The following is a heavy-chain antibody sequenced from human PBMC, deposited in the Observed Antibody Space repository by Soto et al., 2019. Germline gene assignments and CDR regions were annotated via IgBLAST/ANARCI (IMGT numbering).Heavy chain of an antibody. CDR2: IYPGDSDT. D-gene: IGHD3-10*01. CDR1: GYSFTSYW. Sequence: GESLKISCKGSGYSFTSYWIGWVRQMPGKGLEWLGIIYPGDSDTRYSPSFQGQVTISADKSISTAYLQWSSLKASDTAMYYCARQSRTYYNHLNYWHQRNLITLST. J-gene: IGHJ4*02. CDR3: ARQSRTYYNHLNY. V-gene: IGHV5-51*01.